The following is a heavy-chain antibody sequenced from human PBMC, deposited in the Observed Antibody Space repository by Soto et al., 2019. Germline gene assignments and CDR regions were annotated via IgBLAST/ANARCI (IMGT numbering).Heavy chain of an antibody. CDR2: INPNSGGT. J-gene: IGHJ5*02. D-gene: IGHD6-13*01. CDR1: GYTFTGYY. V-gene: IGHV1-2*04. Sequence: ASVKVSCKASGYTFTGYYMHWVRQAPGQGLEWMGWINPNSGGTNYAQKFQGWVTMTRDTSISTAYMELSRLRSDDTAVYYCAREYSSSWYGKGWFDPWGQGTLVTVS. CDR3: AREYSSSWYGKGWFDP.